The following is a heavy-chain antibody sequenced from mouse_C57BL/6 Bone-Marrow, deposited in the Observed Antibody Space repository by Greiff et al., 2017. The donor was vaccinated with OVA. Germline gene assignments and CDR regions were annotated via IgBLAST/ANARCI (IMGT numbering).Heavy chain of an antibody. CDR3: ARSSYGSSLYWYFDV. Sequence: EVKLMESGAELVRPGSSVKMSCKTSGYTFTSYGINWVKQRPGQGLEWIGYIYIGNGYTEYNEKFKGKATLTSDTSSSTAYMQLSSLTSEDSAIYFCARSSYGSSLYWYFDVWGTGTTVTVSS. J-gene: IGHJ1*03. D-gene: IGHD1-1*01. CDR2: IYIGNGYT. CDR1: GYTFTSYG. V-gene: IGHV1-58*01.